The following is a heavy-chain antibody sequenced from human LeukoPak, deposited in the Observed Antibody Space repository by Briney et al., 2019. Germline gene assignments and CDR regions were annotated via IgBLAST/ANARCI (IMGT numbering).Heavy chain of an antibody. J-gene: IGHJ5*02. CDR3: ARGMVFGVVLNWFDP. CDR2: IYTSGST. CDR1: GGSISSYY. Sequence: SETLSLTCTVSGGSISSYYWSWIRQPAGKGLEWIGRIYTSGSTNYNPSLKSRVTMSVDTSKNQFSLKLSSVTAADTAVYYCARGMVFGVVLNWFDPWGQGTLVTVSS. V-gene: IGHV4-4*07. D-gene: IGHD3-3*01.